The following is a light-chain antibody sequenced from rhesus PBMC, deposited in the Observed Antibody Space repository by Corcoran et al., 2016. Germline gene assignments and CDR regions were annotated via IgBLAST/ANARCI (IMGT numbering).Light chain of an antibody. CDR2: AAS. CDR3: QQHNSYPWT. J-gene: IGKJ1*01. Sequence: DIQMTQSPSSLSASVGDRVNITCRASQGVSTYLNGYQQKPGKTPKRLIYAASTLETGVPSRFSGSGSGTELTLTISSLQPEDFATYYCQQHNSYPWTFGQGTKVEIK. V-gene: IGKV1-43*03. CDR1: QGVSTY.